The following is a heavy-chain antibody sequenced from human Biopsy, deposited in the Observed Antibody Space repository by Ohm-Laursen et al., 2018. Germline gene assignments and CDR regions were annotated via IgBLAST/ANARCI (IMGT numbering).Heavy chain of an antibody. CDR3: ARGSSGTARAGGMDV. Sequence: SLRLSCTASGFTFTSFSVNWVRQAPGKGLEWISYINEHSSHSYDAGSVKGRITVTRGSAKNSLYLQLNSLRAEDTAVYYCARGSSGTARAGGMDVWGQGTTVTVSS. CDR1: GFTFTSFS. J-gene: IGHJ6*02. CDR2: INEHSSHS. V-gene: IGHV3-21*01. D-gene: IGHD6-6*01.